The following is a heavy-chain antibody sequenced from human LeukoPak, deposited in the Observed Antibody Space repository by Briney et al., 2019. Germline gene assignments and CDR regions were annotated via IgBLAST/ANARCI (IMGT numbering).Heavy chain of an antibody. D-gene: IGHD1-14*01. CDR3: ARGTLNIPGEHGAFDY. V-gene: IGHV3-7*01. CDR1: GFTFSTYW. J-gene: IGHJ4*02. Sequence: GGSLRLSCAASGFTFSTYWMSWVRQAPGKGLEWVANIKQDGSEKYYVDSVKGRFTISRDNAKNSLYLQMNSLRAEDTAVYYCARGTLNIPGEHGAFDYWGQGTLVTVSS. CDR2: IKQDGSEK.